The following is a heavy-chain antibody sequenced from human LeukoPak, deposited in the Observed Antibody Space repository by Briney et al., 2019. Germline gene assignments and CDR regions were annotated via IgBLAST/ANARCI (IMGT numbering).Heavy chain of an antibody. CDR3: ARSTEVCDPYFYYGMDV. CDR1: RFSLRSFV. D-gene: IGHD2-8*01. J-gene: IGHJ6*02. V-gene: IGHV3-48*03. Sequence: GGALRVSRVASRFSLRSFVMSWVRPAPGKGVEGVAYISIASGTIYHAHSLKGRFTISRENTNKSLYLQMNSLRDEDTAISFCARSTEVCDPYFYYGMDVWGQGTTVTVSS. CDR2: ISIASGTI.